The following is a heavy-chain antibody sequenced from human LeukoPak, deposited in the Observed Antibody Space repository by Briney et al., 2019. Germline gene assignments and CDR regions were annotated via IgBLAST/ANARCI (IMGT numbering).Heavy chain of an antibody. CDR3: AGVYSSGWYFDY. CDR2: INPNSGGT. CDR1: GYTFTGYY. Sequence: ASVKVSCKASGYTFTGYYMHWVRQAPGQGLEWMGWINPNSGGTNYAQQFQGRVTMTRDTSISTAYMELSRLRSDDTAVYYCAGVYSSGWYFDYWGQGTLVTVSS. V-gene: IGHV1-2*02. D-gene: IGHD6-19*01. J-gene: IGHJ4*02.